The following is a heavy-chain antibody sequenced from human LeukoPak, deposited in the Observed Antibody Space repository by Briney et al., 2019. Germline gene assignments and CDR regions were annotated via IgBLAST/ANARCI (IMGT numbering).Heavy chain of an antibody. Sequence: GESLKISCKGSGYRFTSYWIGWVRQMPGKGLEWMGIIYPGDSDGRYSPSFQGQVTISADRSINTAYLQWSSLKASDTAMYYCARPRCSTCSFDYWGQGTLVTVPS. J-gene: IGHJ4*02. CDR1: GYRFTSYW. CDR3: ARPRCSTCSFDY. D-gene: IGHD6-13*01. V-gene: IGHV5-51*01. CDR2: IYPGDSDG.